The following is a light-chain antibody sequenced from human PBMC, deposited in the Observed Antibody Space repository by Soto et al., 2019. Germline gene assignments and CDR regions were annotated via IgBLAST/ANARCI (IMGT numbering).Light chain of an antibody. J-gene: IGLJ2*01. CDR3: LSYAGSYPGV. CDR2: DVT. V-gene: IGLV2-11*01. CDR1: SSDVGGYNF. Sequence: QSALTQPRSVSGSPGQSVSISCTGTSSDVGGYNFVSWYQQYPGKAPKLMIYDVTKRPSGVPDRFSGSKSGNTASLTISGLQTEDEADYYCLSYAGSYPGVFGGGTQLTVL.